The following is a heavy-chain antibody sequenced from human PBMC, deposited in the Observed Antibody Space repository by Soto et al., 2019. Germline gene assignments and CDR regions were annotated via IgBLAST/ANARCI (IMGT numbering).Heavy chain of an antibody. D-gene: IGHD6-13*01. J-gene: IGHJ6*02. V-gene: IGHV1-69*06. Sequence: QVQLVQSGAEVKKPGSSVKVSCKASGGTFSSYAISWVRQAPGQGLEWMGGIIPFFGTANYAQKFQGRIPTTADKFKSTAYMELSSLRSEDTAVYYCASRLPPIAAATNRPRDYYYGMDVCGQGTTVTVCS. CDR1: GGTFSSYA. CDR2: IIPFFGTA. CDR3: ASRLPPIAAATNRPRDYYYGMDV.